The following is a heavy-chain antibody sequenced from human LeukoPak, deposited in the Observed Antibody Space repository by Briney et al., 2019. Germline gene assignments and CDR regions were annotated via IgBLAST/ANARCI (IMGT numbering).Heavy chain of an antibody. J-gene: IGHJ3*02. D-gene: IGHD6-19*01. Sequence: PSETLSLTCTVSGGSISSSSYYWGWIRQPPGKGLEWIGSIYYSGSTYYNPSLKSRVTISVDTSKNQFSLKLSSVTAADTAVYYCARGASVVAGSDDAFDIWGQGTMVTVSS. V-gene: IGHV4-39*01. CDR1: GGSISSSSYY. CDR3: ARGASVVAGSDDAFDI. CDR2: IYYSGST.